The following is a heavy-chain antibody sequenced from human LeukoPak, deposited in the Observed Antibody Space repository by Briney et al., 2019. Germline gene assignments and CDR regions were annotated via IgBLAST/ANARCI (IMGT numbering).Heavy chain of an antibody. V-gene: IGHV5-51*01. D-gene: IGHD3-22*01. CDR1: GYSFTSYW. CDR2: IYPGDSDT. CDR3: ARHTYYYDSSGYYPAKYFDY. J-gene: IGHJ4*02. Sequence: GESLKISCKGSGYSFTSYWIGWVRQMPGKGLEWMGIIYPGDSDTRYSPSFQGQVTISADKSISTAYLQWSSLKASDTAMYYCARHTYYYDSSGYYPAKYFDYWGQGTLVTVSS.